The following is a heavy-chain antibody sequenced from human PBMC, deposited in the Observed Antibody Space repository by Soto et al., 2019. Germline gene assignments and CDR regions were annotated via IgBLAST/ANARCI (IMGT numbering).Heavy chain of an antibody. J-gene: IGHJ4*01. D-gene: IGHD2-21*02. CDR3: GKGCLGGGYCYLLVN. V-gene: IGHV3-30*18. Sequence: QVQLVKSGGGVVQPGRSLRLSCAASGFTFNSYAMHWVRQAPGKGLEWVAIISNDGSNKNYVDSVKGRFTISRDSSKNTLYLQMNSLTPDDTAVYFCGKGCLGGGYCYLLVNWGKGTLVTVSS. CDR1: GFTFNSYA. CDR2: ISNDGSNK.